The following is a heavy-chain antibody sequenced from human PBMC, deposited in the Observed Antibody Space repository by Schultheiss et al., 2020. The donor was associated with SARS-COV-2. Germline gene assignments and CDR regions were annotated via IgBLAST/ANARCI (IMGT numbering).Heavy chain of an antibody. D-gene: IGHD3-16*01. J-gene: IGHJ6*02. V-gene: IGHV3-21*01. CDR3: ARDMGLGERYYYGMDV. CDR2: ISSSSSYI. CDR1: GFTFSSYA. Sequence: GGSLRLSCAASGFTFSSYAMSWVRQAPGKGLEWVSSISSSSSYIYYADSVKGRFTISRDNAKNSLYLQMNSLRAEDTAVYYCARDMGLGERYYYGMDVWGQGTTVTVSS.